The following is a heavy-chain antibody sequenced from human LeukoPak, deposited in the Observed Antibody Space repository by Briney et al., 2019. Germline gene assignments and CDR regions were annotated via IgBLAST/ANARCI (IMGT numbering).Heavy chain of an antibody. CDR2: INPNTGGT. CDR3: ARDQRYIAVAGYDAFDI. V-gene: IGHV1-2*02. CDR1: GYTFTAYY. D-gene: IGHD6-19*01. Sequence: ASVKVSCKSSGYTFTAYYMHWVRQAPGQGLEWMGWINPNTGGTISAQKFQGRVTMTRGTSISTAYMEVSRLRSDDTAVYYCARDQRYIAVAGYDAFDIWGQGTMVTVFS. J-gene: IGHJ3*02.